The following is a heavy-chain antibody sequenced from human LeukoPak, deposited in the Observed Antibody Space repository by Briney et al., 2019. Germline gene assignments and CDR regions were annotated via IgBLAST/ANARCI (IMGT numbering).Heavy chain of an antibody. CDR3: ATDRGSYYDH. CDR2: ISYDGSNK. J-gene: IGHJ4*02. D-gene: IGHD1-26*01. V-gene: IGHV3-30*04. CDR1: GFTFSSYA. Sequence: GGSLRLSCAASGFTFSSYAMHWVRQAPGKGLEWVAVISYDGSNKYYADSVKGRFTISRDNSKNTLYLQMNSLRAEDTAVYYCATDRGSYYDHWGQGTLVTVSS.